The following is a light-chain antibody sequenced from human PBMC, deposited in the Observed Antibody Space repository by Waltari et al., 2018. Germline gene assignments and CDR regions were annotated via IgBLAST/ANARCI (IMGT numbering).Light chain of an antibody. CDR3: AAWDDSVNGYV. CDR2: PDN. CDR1: RSNIGDNA. Sequence: QSVLTQPPSASGTPGERVTISCSGSRSNIGDNAVNWYQHLPGAAPEPLSHPDNQRPAGVPARLSGSKSGTSASLGISGLQSEDEATYYCAAWDDSVNGYVFGSGTEVTVL. J-gene: IGLJ1*01. V-gene: IGLV1-44*01.